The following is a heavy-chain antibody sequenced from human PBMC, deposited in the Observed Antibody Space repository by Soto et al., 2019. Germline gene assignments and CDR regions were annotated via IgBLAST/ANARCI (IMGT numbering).Heavy chain of an antibody. D-gene: IGHD2-15*01. CDR3: ARSQRGSSSLHLYYYYYYGIDA. CDR1: GGTFSSYA. V-gene: IGHV1-69*01. Sequence: QVQLVQSGAEVKKPGSSVKVSCKAPGGTFSSYAISWVRQAPGQGLEWMGGVITIFGTAKYAQKCQGRVTITADDSTSTGYMELRSLRSEDTAVYYCARSQRGSSSLHLYYYYYYGIDAWGQGTTVTVSS. CDR2: VITIFGTA. J-gene: IGHJ6*02.